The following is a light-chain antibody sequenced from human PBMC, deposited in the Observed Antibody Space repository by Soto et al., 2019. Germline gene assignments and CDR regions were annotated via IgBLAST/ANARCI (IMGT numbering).Light chain of an antibody. CDR2: GAS. J-gene: IGKJ1*01. CDR3: QHYGTSRT. Sequence: EIVLTQSPGTLSLSPGERATLSCRASQSVSSSYLTWYQQKPGQAPRLLICGASSRATGIPDRFSGSGSGTDFTLTISRLEPEDFAVYYCQHYGTSRTFGRGTKVEIK. V-gene: IGKV3-20*01. CDR1: QSVSSSY.